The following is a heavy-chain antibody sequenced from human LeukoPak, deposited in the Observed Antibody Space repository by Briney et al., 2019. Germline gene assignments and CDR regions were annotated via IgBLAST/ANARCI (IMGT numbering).Heavy chain of an antibody. Sequence: PGGSLRLSCVASGFIVSDNYMRWIRQAPGKEPQWVSIIYPDGRAFYADSVKGRFTISRDNSRNTLYLQMNSLRADDTALYYSARGRMPNGADTWGQGTLVTVSS. J-gene: IGHJ5*02. CDR3: ARGRMPNGADT. CDR2: IYPDGRA. CDR1: GFIVSDNY. D-gene: IGHD2-2*01. V-gene: IGHV3-53*01.